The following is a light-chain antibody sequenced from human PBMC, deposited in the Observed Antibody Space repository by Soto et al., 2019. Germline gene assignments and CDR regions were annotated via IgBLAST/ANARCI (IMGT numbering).Light chain of an antibody. V-gene: IGLV2-11*01. Sequence: QSVLTQPPSVSGAPGQRVTISCTGTSYNISRYKYVVWYQQPPRKAPKVLIYDVTDRPSGVPDRFSGSWSDTTASLAISGLPAEEEAHYYCCSYGSTYSSVFGSGKKVIV. CDR1: SYNISRYKY. J-gene: IGLJ1*01. CDR2: DVT. CDR3: CSYGSTYSSV.